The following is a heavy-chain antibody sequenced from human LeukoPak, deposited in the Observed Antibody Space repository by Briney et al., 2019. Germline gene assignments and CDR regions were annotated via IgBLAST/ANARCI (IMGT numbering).Heavy chain of an antibody. V-gene: IGHV4-34*01. CDR2: INHSGST. Sequence: SETLSLTCTVSGGSISTYYWSWIRQPPGKGLEWIGEINHSGSTNYNPSLKSRVTISVDTSKNQFSLKLSSVTAADTAVYYCARWRDYCSGGSCYSRSRNRMNWFDPWGQGTLVTVSS. D-gene: IGHD2-15*01. J-gene: IGHJ5*02. CDR1: GGSISTYY. CDR3: ARWRDYCSGGSCYSRSRNRMNWFDP.